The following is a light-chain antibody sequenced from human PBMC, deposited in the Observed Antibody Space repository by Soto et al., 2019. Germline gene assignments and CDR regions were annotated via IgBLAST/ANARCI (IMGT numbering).Light chain of an antibody. Sequence: QSALTQPASVSGSPGQSITISCTGTSSDVGSYDLVSWYQQHPGKAPKLIIYEGSQRPSGVSNRFSGSKSGNTASLTISGLRPEDGADYYCSSYTSSSTYVFGTGTKVTVL. CDR2: EGS. CDR1: SSDVGSYDL. V-gene: IGLV2-14*02. J-gene: IGLJ1*01. CDR3: SSYTSSSTYV.